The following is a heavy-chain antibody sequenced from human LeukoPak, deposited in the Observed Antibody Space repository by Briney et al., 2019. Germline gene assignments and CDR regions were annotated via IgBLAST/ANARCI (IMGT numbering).Heavy chain of an antibody. Sequence: PSETLSLTCTVSGGSISSYYWSWIRQPPGKGLGWVWYIYYSGSTNYNPSLKSRVAISVDTSKNQFSLKLSSVTAADTAVYYCARGPYLSWGQGTLVTVSS. CDR2: IYYSGST. CDR1: GGSISSYY. J-gene: IGHJ4*02. V-gene: IGHV4-59*01. CDR3: ARGPYLS.